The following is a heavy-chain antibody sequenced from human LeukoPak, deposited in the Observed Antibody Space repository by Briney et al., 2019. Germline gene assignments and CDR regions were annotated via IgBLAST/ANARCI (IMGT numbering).Heavy chain of an antibody. CDR3: ATAPYYYDSSGYYFAGFDY. CDR2: FDPEDGET. V-gene: IGHV1-24*01. D-gene: IGHD3-22*01. Sequence: ASVKVSCKVSGHTLTELSMHWVRQAPGKGLEWMGGFDPEDGETIYAQKFQGRVTMTEDTSTDTAYMELSSLRSEDTAVYYCATAPYYYDSSGYYFAGFDYWGQGTLVTVSS. CDR1: GHTLTELS. J-gene: IGHJ4*02.